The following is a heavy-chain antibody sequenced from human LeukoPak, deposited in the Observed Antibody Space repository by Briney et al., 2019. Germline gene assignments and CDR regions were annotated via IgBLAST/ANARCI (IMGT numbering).Heavy chain of an antibody. V-gene: IGHV3-23*01. D-gene: IGHD4-17*01. Sequence: GGSLRLSYAPSGFTFRTNAMSWVRQAPGKGLEWVSSISGSGGNTFYADSVKGRFTISRDNSKNTLYLQINSPRAEDTAAYHCAKGRNEDGDAAVSYWGPGTLVTVSS. CDR3: AKGRNEDGDAAVSY. CDR2: ISGSGGNT. CDR1: GFTFRTNA. J-gene: IGHJ4*02.